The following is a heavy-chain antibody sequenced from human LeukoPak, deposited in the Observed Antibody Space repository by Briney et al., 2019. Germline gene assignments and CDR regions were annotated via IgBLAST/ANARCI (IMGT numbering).Heavy chain of an antibody. V-gene: IGHV4-30-2*01. CDR1: GGSISSGGYY. D-gene: IGHD1-14*01. J-gene: IGHJ6*03. Sequence: SETLSLTCTVSGGSISSGGYYWSWIRQPPGKGLEWIGYIYHSGSTYYNPSLKSRVTMSVDTSKNQFSLKVSSVTAADTAVYYCAREGREFDSTGSRYFYYYMDVWGKGTTVTVSS. CDR3: AREGREFDSTGSRYFYYYMDV. CDR2: IYHSGST.